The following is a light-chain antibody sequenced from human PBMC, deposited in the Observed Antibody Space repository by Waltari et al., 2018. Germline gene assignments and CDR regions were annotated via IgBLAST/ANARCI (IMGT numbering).Light chain of an antibody. CDR1: SSNIGAGSD. J-gene: IGLJ2*01. Sequence: QSVLTQPPSGSGGPGQRVTISCTGSSSNIGAGSDVHWYQQLPGTAPKLPISGNSNRPSGVPDRFSGSKSGTSASLAITGLQAEDEADYYCQSYDSSLSAHVVFGGGTKLTVL. V-gene: IGLV1-40*01. CDR3: QSYDSSLSAHVV. CDR2: GNS.